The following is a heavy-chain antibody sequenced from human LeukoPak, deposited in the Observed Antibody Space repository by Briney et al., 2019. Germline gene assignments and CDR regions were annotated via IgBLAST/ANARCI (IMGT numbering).Heavy chain of an antibody. V-gene: IGHV3-23*01. CDR2: ISVSGGST. D-gene: IGHD1-26*01. CDR3: ARGTGSFPFDY. Sequence: PGGSLRLSCAASGFTFSSYAMSWVRQAPGKGLEWVSAISVSGGSTYYADSVKGRFTIFRDNSKNTLYLQMNSLIAGDTAVYYCARGTGSFPFDYWGQGTLVNVSS. CDR1: GFTFSSYA. J-gene: IGHJ4*02.